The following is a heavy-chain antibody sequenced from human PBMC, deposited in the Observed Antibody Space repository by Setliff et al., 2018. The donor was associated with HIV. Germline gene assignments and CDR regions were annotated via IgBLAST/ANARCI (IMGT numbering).Heavy chain of an antibody. CDR2: IKQDGGEK. CDR1: GFTFSSYG. Sequence: GGSLRLSCAVSGFTFSSYGMSWVRQAPGKGLEWVAYIKQDGGEKFYDDSVKGRFTISRDNAKNSLYLQMNSLRAEDTAVYYCARDWVSLDRGTSMDVWGKGTTVTVSS. J-gene: IGHJ6*03. CDR3: ARDWVSLDRGTSMDV. V-gene: IGHV3-7*03. D-gene: IGHD3-10*01.